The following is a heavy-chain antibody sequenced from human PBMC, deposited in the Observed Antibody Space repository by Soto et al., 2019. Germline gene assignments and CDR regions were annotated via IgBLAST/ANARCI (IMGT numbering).Heavy chain of an antibody. CDR2: ISWDGGST. CDR3: AKGLVAAGTQFYGMDV. J-gene: IGHJ6*02. CDR1: GFTFDDYA. Sequence: EVQLVEPGGVVVQPGGSLRLSCAASGFTFDDYAMHWVRQAPGKGLEWASLISWDGGSTYYAESVKGLFTIYRDNSKNSLYLQMNSLRAEDTAVYYGAKGLVAAGTQFYGMDVWSHGTKVT. D-gene: IGHD2-15*01. V-gene: IGHV3-43D*04.